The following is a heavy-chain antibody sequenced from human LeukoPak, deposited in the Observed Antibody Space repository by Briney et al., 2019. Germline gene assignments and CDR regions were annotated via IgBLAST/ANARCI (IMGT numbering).Heavy chain of an antibody. J-gene: IGHJ4*02. Sequence: GGSLRLSCAASGFLVSSNYMSWVRQAPGKGLEWVSVIYSGGSTYYADSVKGRFIVSRDNAKNSVFLQMSSLRAEDTAVYYCAIAAGWEQAYWGQGTLVTVSS. V-gene: IGHV3-53*01. CDR1: GFLVSSNY. D-gene: IGHD1-26*01. CDR2: IYSGGST. CDR3: AIAAGWEQAY.